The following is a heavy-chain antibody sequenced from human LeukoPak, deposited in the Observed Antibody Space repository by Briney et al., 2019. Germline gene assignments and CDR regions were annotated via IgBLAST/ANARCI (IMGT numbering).Heavy chain of an antibody. CDR2: IYWNDEK. D-gene: IGHD6-13*01. CDR3: AHSSLVAGGPDLGY. CDR1: GFPLSTFGVG. Sequence: SGPTLVKPTQTLTLTCNFSGFPLSTFGVGVGWIRQPPGKALEWLALIYWNDEKRYSPSLKSRLTTTKDTSKNQVVLTMTNMDPVDTATYYCAHSSLVAGGPDLGYWGQGILVTVSS. V-gene: IGHV2-5*01. J-gene: IGHJ4*02.